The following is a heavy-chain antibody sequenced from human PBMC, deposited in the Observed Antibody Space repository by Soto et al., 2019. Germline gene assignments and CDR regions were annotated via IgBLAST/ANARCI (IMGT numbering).Heavy chain of an antibody. CDR3: ARAKDDWFDAFDI. V-gene: IGHV4-31*03. Sequence: QEQLQESGPGLVKPSQTLSLTCTVSGGSISNEGYYWSWIRQLPGEGLEWIGYIYYSGGTYYSPSLKSRVAISLHTSKNQFSLKLSSVTAADTAVYFCARAKDDWFDAFDIWGQGTMVSVSS. D-gene: IGHD3-9*01. CDR1: GGSISNEGYY. CDR2: IYYSGGT. J-gene: IGHJ3*02.